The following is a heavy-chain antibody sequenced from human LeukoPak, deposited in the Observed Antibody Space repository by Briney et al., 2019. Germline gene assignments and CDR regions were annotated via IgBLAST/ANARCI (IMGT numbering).Heavy chain of an antibody. CDR2: IYYSGST. D-gene: IGHD6-13*01. CDR3: ARQRAAAGKNWFDP. V-gene: IGHV4-39*01. Sequence: KPSETLSLTCAVYGGSFSSYYWGWIRQPPGKGLEWIGSIYYSGSTYYNPSLKSRVTISVDTSKNQFSLKLSSVTAADTAVYYCARQRAAAGKNWFDPWGQGTLVTVSS. J-gene: IGHJ5*02. CDR1: GGSFSSYY.